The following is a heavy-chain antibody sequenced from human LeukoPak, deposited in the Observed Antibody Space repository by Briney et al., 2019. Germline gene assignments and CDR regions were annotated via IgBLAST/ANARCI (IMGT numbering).Heavy chain of an antibody. D-gene: IGHD6-19*01. J-gene: IGHJ6*02. V-gene: IGHV6-1*01. Sequence: SQTLSLTCAIPGDSVSSNSAAWNWIRQSPSRGLEWLGRTYYRSKWYNDYAVSVKSRITINPDTSKNQFSLQLNSATPEDTAVYYCARDSRGWYGDYYYYGMDVWGQGTTVTVSS. CDR3: ARDSRGWYGDYYYYGMDV. CDR1: GDSVSSNSAA. CDR2: TYYRSKWYN.